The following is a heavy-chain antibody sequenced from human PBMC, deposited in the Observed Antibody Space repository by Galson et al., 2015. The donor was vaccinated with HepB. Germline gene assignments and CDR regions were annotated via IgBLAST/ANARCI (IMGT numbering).Heavy chain of an antibody. D-gene: IGHD3-3*01. J-gene: IGHJ4*02. CDR2: INHSGST. CDR1: GGSFSGYY. Sequence: ETLSLTCAVYGGSFSGYYWSWIRQPPGKGLEWIGEINHSGSTNYNPSLKSRVTISVDTSKNQFSLKLSSVTAADTAVYYCARAHRITIFGVVILSYFDYWGQGTLVTVSS. CDR3: ARAHRITIFGVVILSYFDY. V-gene: IGHV4-34*01.